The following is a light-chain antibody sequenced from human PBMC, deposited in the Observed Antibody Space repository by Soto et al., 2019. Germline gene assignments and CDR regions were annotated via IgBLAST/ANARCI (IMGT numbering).Light chain of an antibody. CDR2: GGS. CDR1: QSVSNN. Sequence: EIVLTQSPVTLSLSPGERATLSCMASQSVSNNYLAWYQHKPGQAPRLLIHGGSTRATGIPDRISGSGSGTEFTLTISSLQSEDFAVYYCQQFRNWPWTFGQGTKVDI. CDR3: QQFRNWPWT. J-gene: IGKJ1*01. V-gene: IGKV3D-15*01.